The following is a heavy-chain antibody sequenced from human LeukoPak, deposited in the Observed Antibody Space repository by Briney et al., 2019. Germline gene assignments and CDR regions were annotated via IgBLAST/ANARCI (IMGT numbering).Heavy chain of an antibody. CDR2: MNPNSGNT. Sequence: GASVKVSCKASGYTFTSYDINWVRQATGQGLEWMGWMNPNSGNTGYAQKFQGRVTMTRDTSTSTVYMELSSLRSEDTAVYYCARGISSGYYYSNWFDPWGQGTLVTVSS. CDR1: GYTFTSYD. CDR3: ARGISSGYYYSNWFDP. V-gene: IGHV1-8*01. J-gene: IGHJ5*02. D-gene: IGHD3-22*01.